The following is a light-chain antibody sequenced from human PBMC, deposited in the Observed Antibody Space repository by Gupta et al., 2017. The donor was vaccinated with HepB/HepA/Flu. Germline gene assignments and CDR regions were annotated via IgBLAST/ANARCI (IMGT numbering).Light chain of an antibody. J-gene: IGKJ5*01. V-gene: IGKV1-39*01. CDR3: QQSYSTPCT. CDR2: AAS. Sequence: DMEMTKSPFLLSASVGDRVTITCRASQSISSYLNWYQQKPGKAPKLLIYAASSLQSGVPSRFSGSGSGTYFTLTISSLQPEDFATYYCQQSYSTPCTFGQGTRLEIK. CDR1: QSISSY.